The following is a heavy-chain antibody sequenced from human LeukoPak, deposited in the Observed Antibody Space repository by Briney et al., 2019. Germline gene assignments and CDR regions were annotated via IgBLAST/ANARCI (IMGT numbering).Heavy chain of an antibody. J-gene: IGHJ4*02. V-gene: IGHV3-48*01. CDR2: ISSSSSTI. CDR1: GFTFSSYW. D-gene: IGHD3-10*01. Sequence: GGSLRLSCAASGFTFSSYWMSWVRQAPGKGLEWVSYISSSSSTIYYADSVKGRFTISRDNAKNSLYLQMNSLRAEDTAVYYCARAGGLWFGELRVDPAGPFDYWGQGTLVTVSS. CDR3: ARAGGLWFGELRVDPAGPFDY.